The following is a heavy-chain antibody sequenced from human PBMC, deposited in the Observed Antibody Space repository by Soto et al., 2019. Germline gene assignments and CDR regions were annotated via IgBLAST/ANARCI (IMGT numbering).Heavy chain of an antibody. CDR2: IYYSGST. CDR3: ARHAYYYDSSGYSLDY. Sequence: SETLSLTCTVSGGSISSSSYYWGWIRQPPGKGLEWIGSIYYSGSTYYSPSLKSRVTISVDTSKNQFSLKLSSVTAADTAVYYCARHAYYYDSSGYSLDYWGQGTLVTVSS. J-gene: IGHJ4*02. D-gene: IGHD3-22*01. CDR1: GGSISSSSYY. V-gene: IGHV4-39*01.